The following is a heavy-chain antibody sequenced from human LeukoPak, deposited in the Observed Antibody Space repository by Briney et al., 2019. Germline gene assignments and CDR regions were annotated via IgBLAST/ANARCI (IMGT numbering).Heavy chain of an antibody. CDR1: GYTFTGYY. CDR3: ARSPNWGTAEFDY. CDR2: INPNSGGT. Sequence: GASVKVSCKASGYTFTGYYMHWVRQAPGQGLEWMGWINPNSGGTNYAQKFQGRVTMTRDTSISTAYMELSRLRSDDTAVYHCARSPNWGTAEFDYWGQGTLVTVSS. J-gene: IGHJ4*02. D-gene: IGHD7-27*01. V-gene: IGHV1-2*02.